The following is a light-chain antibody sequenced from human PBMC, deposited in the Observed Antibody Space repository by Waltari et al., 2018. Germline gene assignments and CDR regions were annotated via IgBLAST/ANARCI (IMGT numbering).Light chain of an antibody. CDR2: RNN. V-gene: IGLV1-44*01. CDR1: SSDIGRKS. J-gene: IGLJ1*01. CDR3: ASWDDSLNGFYV. Sequence: QSVLTQPPSASGTPGQRVTISCSGGSSDIGRKSVTWYQQLPGTAPKILIYRNNERPSGVPDRFSGSKSGTSASLAISGLQSEDEADYYCASWDDSLNGFYVFGTGTNVAVL.